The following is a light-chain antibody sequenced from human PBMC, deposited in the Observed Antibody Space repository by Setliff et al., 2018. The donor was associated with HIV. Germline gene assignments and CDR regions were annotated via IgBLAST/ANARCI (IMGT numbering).Light chain of an antibody. CDR1: SGDVGGYNC. Sequence: QSVLAQPPSVSGSPGQSVTISCTGTSGDVGGYNCVSWYQQPPGTAPKLMIYEVNNRPSGVPDRFSGSKSGNTASLTISGLQAEDEADYYCTSYRSINTLVFGGGTKVTVL. CDR3: TSYRSINTLV. CDR2: EVN. V-gene: IGLV2-18*02. J-gene: IGLJ2*01.